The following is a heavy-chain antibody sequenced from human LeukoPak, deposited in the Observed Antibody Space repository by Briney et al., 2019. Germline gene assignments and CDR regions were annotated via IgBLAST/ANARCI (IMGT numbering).Heavy chain of an antibody. CDR2: ISYDGSNK. J-gene: IGHJ4*02. V-gene: IGHV3-30*07. Sequence: PGGSLRLSCAASGFTSSSYAMHWVRQAPGKGLEWVAVISYDGSNKYYADSVKGRFTISRDNSKNTLYLQMNSLRAEDTAVYYCARDSSSGRIDYWGQGTLVTVSS. D-gene: IGHD6-13*01. CDR3: ARDSSSGRIDY. CDR1: GFTSSSYA.